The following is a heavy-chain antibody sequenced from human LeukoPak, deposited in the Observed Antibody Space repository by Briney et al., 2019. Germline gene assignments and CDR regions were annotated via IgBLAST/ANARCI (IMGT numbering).Heavy chain of an antibody. CDR1: GGSVNSYY. D-gene: IGHD3-9*01. CDR2: IYYSGST. Sequence: SETLSLTCSVSGGSVNSYYWSWIRQSPGKGLEWIGYIYYSGSTNYNPSLKSRVTISVDTSKNQFSLKLSSVTAADTAVYYCARHVWLQPFDYWGQGTLVTVSS. CDR3: ARHVWLQPFDY. J-gene: IGHJ4*02. V-gene: IGHV4-59*08.